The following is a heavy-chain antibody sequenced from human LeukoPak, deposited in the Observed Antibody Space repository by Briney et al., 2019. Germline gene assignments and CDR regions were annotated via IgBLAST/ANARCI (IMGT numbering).Heavy chain of an antibody. J-gene: IGHJ5*02. CDR1: GGSISSYY. D-gene: IGHD3-22*01. CDR2: IYYSGST. Sequence: SETLSLTCTVSGGSISSYYWNWIRQPPGKGLEWIGYIYYSGSTNYNPSLKSRVTISVDMPKNQFSLKLSSVTAADTAVYYCARENYDSRGYNNWFDPWGQGTLVTVSS. V-gene: IGHV4-59*01. CDR3: ARENYDSRGYNNWFDP.